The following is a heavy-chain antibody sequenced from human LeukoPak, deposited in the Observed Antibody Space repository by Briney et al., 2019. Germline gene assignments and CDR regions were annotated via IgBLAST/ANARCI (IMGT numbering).Heavy chain of an antibody. V-gene: IGHV3-30*04. Sequence: GGSLRLSCAASGFTFSSYAMHWVRQAPGKGLEWVAVISYDGSNKYYADSVKGRFTISRDNSKNTLYLQMNSLRAEDTAVYYCARDIVGPTDWGQGTLVTVSS. CDR1: GFTFSSYA. CDR2: ISYDGSNK. D-gene: IGHD1-26*01. CDR3: ARDIVGPTD. J-gene: IGHJ4*02.